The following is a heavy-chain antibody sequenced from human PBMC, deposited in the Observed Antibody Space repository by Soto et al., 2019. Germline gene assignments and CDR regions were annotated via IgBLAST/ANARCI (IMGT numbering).Heavy chain of an antibody. CDR1: GFTFSSYA. Sequence: GGSLRLSCAASGFTFSSYAMSWVRQAPGKGLEWASAISGSGSSTYYADSVKGRFTISRDNSKNTLYLQMNSLRAEDTDVYYCAKDRVLGATLPDYWGQGTLVTVSS. J-gene: IGHJ4*02. D-gene: IGHD1-26*01. CDR3: AKDRVLGATLPDY. CDR2: ISGSGSST. V-gene: IGHV3-23*01.